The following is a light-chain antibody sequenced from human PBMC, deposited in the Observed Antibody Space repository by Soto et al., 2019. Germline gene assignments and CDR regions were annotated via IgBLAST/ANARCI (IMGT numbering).Light chain of an antibody. J-gene: IGLJ1*01. CDR2: EVS. Sequence: SALTQPRSVSGSPGQSVTISCTGTSSDVGDNYVSWYQQHLGKAPKLIIYEVSQRPSGVPDRFSGSKSDHTASLTVSGLQTEDEADYYCSAYAGSNNFVFGSGTKVTVL. CDR3: SAYAGSNNFV. V-gene: IGLV2-8*01. CDR1: SSDVGDNY.